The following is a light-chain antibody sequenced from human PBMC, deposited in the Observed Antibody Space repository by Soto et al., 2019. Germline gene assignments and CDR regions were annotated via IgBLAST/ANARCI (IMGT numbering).Light chain of an antibody. CDR1: SSDVGTYNL. Sequence: QSALTQPASVSGSPGQSITITCTGTSSDVGTYNLVSWYQHHPAKVPKLMIYEVSKRPSGISNRFSGSKSGNTASLTISGLQAEDEADYYCCSYAGSSTFVVFGGGTKLTVL. CDR3: CSYAGSSTFVV. J-gene: IGLJ2*01. CDR2: EVS. V-gene: IGLV2-23*02.